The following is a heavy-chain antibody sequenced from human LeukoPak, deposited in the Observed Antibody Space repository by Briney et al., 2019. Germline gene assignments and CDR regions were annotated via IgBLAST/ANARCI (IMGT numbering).Heavy chain of an antibody. CDR1: GGSFSGYY. Sequence: SETLSLTCAVYGGSFSGYYWSWIRQPPGKGLEWIGEINHSGSTNYNPSLKSRVTISVDTSKNQFSLKLSSVTAADTAVYYCARVLLWFGESPRWFDPWGQGTLVLVSS. V-gene: IGHV4-34*01. CDR2: INHSGST. D-gene: IGHD3-10*01. CDR3: ARVLLWFGESPRWFDP. J-gene: IGHJ5*02.